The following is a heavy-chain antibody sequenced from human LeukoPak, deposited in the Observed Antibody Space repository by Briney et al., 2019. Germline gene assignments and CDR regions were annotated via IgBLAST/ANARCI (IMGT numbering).Heavy chain of an antibody. CDR2: IWYDGSNK. CDR1: GFTFSSYG. V-gene: IGHV3-33*01. D-gene: IGHD6-19*01. Sequence: GGSLRLSCAASGFTFSSYGMHWVRQAPGQGLEWVAVIWYDGSNKYYADSVKGRFTISRDNSENTLYLQMNSLRAEDTAVYYCARARRYSSGSNALDYWGQGTLVTVPS. CDR3: ARARRYSSGSNALDY. J-gene: IGHJ4*02.